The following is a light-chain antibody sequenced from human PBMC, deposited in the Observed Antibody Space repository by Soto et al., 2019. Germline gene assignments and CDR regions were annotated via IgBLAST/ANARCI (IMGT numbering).Light chain of an antibody. Sequence: DIQMTQSPSYLSASVGDRVTLTCQASQDISNYLNWYQQKPGKAPKLLIYDASNLETGVPSRFSGSGSGTDFTLTISSLQPEEIATYYCQQYDNLPLTVGGGTKVDIK. CDR1: QDISNY. J-gene: IGKJ4*01. CDR2: DAS. CDR3: QQYDNLPLT. V-gene: IGKV1-33*01.